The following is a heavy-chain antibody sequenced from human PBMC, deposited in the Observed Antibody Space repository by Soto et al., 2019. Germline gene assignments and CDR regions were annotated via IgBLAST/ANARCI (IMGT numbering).Heavy chain of an antibody. D-gene: IGHD3-9*01. J-gene: IGHJ6*02. CDR3: ARDHPAYYDILTGYSGPYYGMDV. V-gene: IGHV1-2*04. CDR2: IDPNSGGT. CDR1: GYTFTGYY. Sequence: ASVKVSCKASGYTFTGYYMHWVRQANGQGLEWMGWIDPNSGGTNYAQKFQGWVTMTRDTSISTAYMELSRLRSDDTAVYYCARDHPAYYDILTGYSGPYYGMDVWGQGTTVTVSS.